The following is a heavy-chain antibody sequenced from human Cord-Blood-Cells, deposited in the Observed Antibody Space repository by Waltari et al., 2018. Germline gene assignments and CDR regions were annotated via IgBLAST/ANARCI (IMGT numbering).Heavy chain of an antibody. J-gene: IGHJ2*01. CDR1: GGTFSSYT. D-gene: IGHD2-21*01. CDR3: ARDRCGGDCSSPDWYFDL. V-gene: IGHV1-69*08. CDR2: IIPVLGIA. Sequence: QVQLVQSGAEVKKPGSSVKVSCKASGGTFSSYTISWVRPAPGPGLGWMGRIIPVLGIANYDQKIQGRVTITADKSTSTAYMELSSLRSEDTAVYYCARDRCGGDCSSPDWYFDLWGRGTLVTVSS.